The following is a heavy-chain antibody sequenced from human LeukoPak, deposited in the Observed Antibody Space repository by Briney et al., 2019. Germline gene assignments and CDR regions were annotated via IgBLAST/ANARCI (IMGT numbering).Heavy chain of an antibody. D-gene: IGHD6-19*01. CDR3: ARDHRGIAVAGTGIYYYYGMDV. V-gene: IGHV3-30*04. CDR1: GFNFSSYA. Sequence: GSPGLSCAASGFNFSSYAIQWVRQAPGKGPEWVGVISYDGSNKYYADSVKGRFTISRDNSKNTLYLQMNSLRAEDTAVYYCARDHRGIAVAGTGIYYYYGMDVWGQGTTVTVSS. J-gene: IGHJ6*02. CDR2: ISYDGSNK.